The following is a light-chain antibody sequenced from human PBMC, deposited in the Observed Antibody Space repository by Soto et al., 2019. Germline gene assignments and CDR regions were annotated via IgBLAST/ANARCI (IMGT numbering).Light chain of an antibody. J-gene: IGLJ3*02. CDR3: GAWDDSLNGWV. CDR1: SSNIGAGYD. CDR2: SDN. V-gene: IGLV1-40*01. Sequence: QSVLTQPPSVSGAPGQTVTISCSGSSSNIGAGYDVHWYQQLPGTVPKLLISSDNQRPSGVPDRFSGSQSGTSASLAISGLQSEDEADYHCGAWDDSLNGWVFGGGTKLTVL.